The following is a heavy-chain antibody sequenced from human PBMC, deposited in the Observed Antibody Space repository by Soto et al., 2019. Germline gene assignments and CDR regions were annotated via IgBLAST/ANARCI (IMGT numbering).Heavy chain of an antibody. J-gene: IGHJ6*02. Sequence: GRSLRLSCAASGFTFSSYGMHWVRQAPGKGLEWVAVIWYDGSNKYYADSVKGRLTISRDNSKNTLYLQMNSLRAEDTAVYYCARDHPLNSYYGMDVWGQGTTVTVSS. CDR3: ARDHPLNSYYGMDV. CDR2: IWYDGSNK. V-gene: IGHV3-33*01. CDR1: GFTFSSYG.